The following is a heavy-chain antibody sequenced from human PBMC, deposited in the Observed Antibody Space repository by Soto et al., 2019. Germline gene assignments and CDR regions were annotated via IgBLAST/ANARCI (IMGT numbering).Heavy chain of an antibody. CDR1: GYTFTGYY. V-gene: IGHV1-2*02. CDR3: ARDFWQAGTGYYYYGMDV. D-gene: IGHD6-19*01. J-gene: IGHJ6*02. CDR2: INPNSGGT. Sequence: GASVKVSCKASGYTFTGYYMHWVRQAPGQGLEWMGWINPNSGGTNYAQKFQGRVTMTRDTSISTAYMELSRLRSDDTAVYYCARDFWQAGTGYYYYGMDVWGQGTTVTVSS.